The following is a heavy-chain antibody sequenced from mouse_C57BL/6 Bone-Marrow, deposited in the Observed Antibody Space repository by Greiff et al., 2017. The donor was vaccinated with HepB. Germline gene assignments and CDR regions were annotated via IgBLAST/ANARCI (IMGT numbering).Heavy chain of an antibody. CDR2: IRNKANGYTT. Sequence: EVQLVESGGGLVQPGGSLSLSCAASGFTFTDYYMSWVRQPPGKALEWLGFIRNKANGYTTEYSASVKGRFTISRDNSQSILYLQMNALRAEDSATYYCARYAGLRESWYFDVWGTGTTVTVSS. D-gene: IGHD2-4*01. J-gene: IGHJ1*03. CDR1: GFTFTDYY. V-gene: IGHV7-3*01. CDR3: ARYAGLRESWYFDV.